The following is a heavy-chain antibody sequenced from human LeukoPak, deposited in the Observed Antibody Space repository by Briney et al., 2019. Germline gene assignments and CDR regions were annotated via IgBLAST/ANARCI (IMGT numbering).Heavy chain of an antibody. D-gene: IGHD2-2*01. CDR3: AKYCSSTSRYYFDY. CDR2: ISSSSSYI. V-gene: IGHV3-21*04. Sequence: GGSLRLSCAASGFTFSSYSMNWVRQAPGKGLEWVSSISSSSSYIYYADSVKGRFTISRDNAKNSLYLQMNSLRAEDTAVYYCAKYCSSTSRYYFDYWGQGTLVTVSS. J-gene: IGHJ4*02. CDR1: GFTFSSYS.